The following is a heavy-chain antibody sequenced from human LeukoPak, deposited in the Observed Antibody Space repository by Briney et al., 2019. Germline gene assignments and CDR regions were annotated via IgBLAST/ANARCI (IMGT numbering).Heavy chain of an antibody. CDR3: TTGPPPAYTSGWSAPLDY. D-gene: IGHD6-19*01. CDR2: INPNSGGT. J-gene: IGHJ4*02. Sequence: ASVKVSCKASGYTFTGYYMHWVRQAPGQGLEWMGWINPNSGGTNYAQKFQGRVTMTRDTSISTAYMELSRLRSDDTAVYYCTTGPPPAYTSGWSAPLDYWGQGTLVTVSS. CDR1: GYTFTGYY. V-gene: IGHV1-2*02.